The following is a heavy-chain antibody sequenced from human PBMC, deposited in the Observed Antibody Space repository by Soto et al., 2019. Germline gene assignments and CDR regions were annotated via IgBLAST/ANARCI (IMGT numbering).Heavy chain of an antibody. Sequence: AVKVSCKASGGTFSSYAISWVRQAPGQGLEWMGGIIPIFGTANYAQKFQGRVTITADKSTSTAYMELSSLRSEDTAVYYCGSEREHYYYYGMDVWGQGTTVTVSS. CDR1: GGTFSSYA. CDR3: GSEREHYYYYGMDV. D-gene: IGHD1-26*01. J-gene: IGHJ6*02. CDR2: IIPIFGTA. V-gene: IGHV1-69*06.